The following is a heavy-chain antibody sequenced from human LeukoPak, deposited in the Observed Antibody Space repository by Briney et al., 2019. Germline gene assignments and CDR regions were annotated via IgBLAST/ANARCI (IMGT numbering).Heavy chain of an antibody. CDR3: ARVLGGLGEMVSFDY. V-gene: IGHV4-59*11. J-gene: IGHJ4*02. CDR2: IYYSGST. CDR1: GGSISSHY. Sequence: SETLSLICSVSGGSISSHYWSWIRQPPGKGLEWIGYIYYSGSTNYNPSLKSRVTISVDTSKNQFSLKLSSVTAADTAVYYCARVLGGLGEMVSFDYWGQGTLVTVSS. D-gene: IGHD5-24*01.